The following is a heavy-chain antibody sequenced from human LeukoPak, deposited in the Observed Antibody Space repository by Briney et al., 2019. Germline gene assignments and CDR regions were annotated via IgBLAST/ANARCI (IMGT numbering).Heavy chain of an antibody. D-gene: IGHD7-27*01. Sequence: PGGSLRLSCAACILSFSSHWIHWVRQVPGKGLVWVSHIKSDGTTTSYADSVKGRFTISRDNAKSTLYLQMNSLRAEDMAVDYCARGSDWGPRSAFDIWGQGTMVTVSS. CDR1: ILSFSSHW. CDR2: IKSDGTTT. CDR3: ARGSDWGPRSAFDI. V-gene: IGHV3-74*01. J-gene: IGHJ3*02.